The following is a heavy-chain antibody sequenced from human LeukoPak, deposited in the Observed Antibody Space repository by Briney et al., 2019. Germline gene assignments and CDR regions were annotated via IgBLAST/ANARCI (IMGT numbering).Heavy chain of an antibody. CDR1: GFSLGTRGRR. V-gene: IGHV2-70*04. D-gene: IGHD2-2*01. J-gene: IGHJ4*02. Sequence: SGPALVKPTQTLTLTCTFSGFSLGTRGRRVSWIRQPPGKALEWLSRIDWDEDKFYSTSLKTRLTISNDTSKNQVVLTMTNMDPVDTATYYCARSIVVPASVHFDYWGQGTLVTVSS. CDR2: IDWDEDK. CDR3: ARSIVVPASVHFDY.